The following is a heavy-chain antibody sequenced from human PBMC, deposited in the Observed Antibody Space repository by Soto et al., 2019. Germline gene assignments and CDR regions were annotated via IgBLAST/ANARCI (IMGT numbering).Heavy chain of an antibody. CDR3: TRDASRDSSARGWFDP. Sequence: GGSLRLSCAAPGFTFRSFTMNWVRQAPGKGLDWVSTISSNSAYIYYTDALRGRFTISRDNAKNSLHLQMNSLRAEDTAVYYCTRDASRDSSARGWFDPWGPGTLVTVSS. CDR1: GFTFRSFT. V-gene: IGHV3-21*01. J-gene: IGHJ5*02. CDR2: ISSNSAYI. D-gene: IGHD6-13*01.